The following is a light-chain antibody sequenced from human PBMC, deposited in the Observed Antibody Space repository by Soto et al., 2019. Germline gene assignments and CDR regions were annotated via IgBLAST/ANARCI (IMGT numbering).Light chain of an antibody. J-gene: IGKJ2*01. CDR2: KAS. Sequence: DIVMTQSPSTLSASVGDRVTITCRASQSINSWLAWYQQKPGKAPKLLIYKASTLESGVPSRFSGSGSGTEFTLTISSLQPDDFATYYCQQYNNWYTFGQGTKLEIK. CDR3: QQYNNWYT. V-gene: IGKV1-5*03. CDR1: QSINSW.